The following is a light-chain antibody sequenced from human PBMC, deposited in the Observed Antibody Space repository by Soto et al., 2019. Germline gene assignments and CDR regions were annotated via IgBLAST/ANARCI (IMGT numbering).Light chain of an antibody. V-gene: IGKV3-15*01. CDR3: QQCNNWPPA. CDR1: QSISNN. Sequence: EIVMTQSPATLSVSPGETATLSCRASQSISNNLAWYQQKPGQAPRLLIYDASTRATGIPARFSGSGSGTEFTLTISSLQSEDCAVYYCQQCNNWPPAFGQGTKLEI. CDR2: DAS. J-gene: IGKJ2*01.